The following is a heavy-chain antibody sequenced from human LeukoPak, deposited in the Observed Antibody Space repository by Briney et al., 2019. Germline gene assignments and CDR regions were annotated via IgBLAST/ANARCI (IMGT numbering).Heavy chain of an antibody. CDR1: GFIFSSYS. CDR2: ISSSSSYI. CDR3: ARGGGEYYDSSGSQPPADAFDI. J-gene: IGHJ3*02. Sequence: GGSLRLSCAASGFIFSSYSMHWVRQAPGKGLEWVSSISSSSSYIYYADSVKGRFTISRDNAKNSLYLQMNSLRAEDTAVYYCARGGGEYYDSSGSQPPADAFDIWGQGTMDTVSS. V-gene: IGHV3-21*01. D-gene: IGHD3-22*01.